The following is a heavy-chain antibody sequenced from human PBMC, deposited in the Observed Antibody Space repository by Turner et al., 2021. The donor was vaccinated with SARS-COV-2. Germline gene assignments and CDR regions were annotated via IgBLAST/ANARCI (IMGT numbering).Heavy chain of an antibody. V-gene: IGHV1-24*01. CDR3: ATGVAVAGTPSEYYYYYGMDV. J-gene: IGHJ6*02. Sequence: QVQLVQSGAEVKKPGASVKVPCKISGYTLTELSLYWVRQAPGKGLEWMGGFDPEDGETIYAQNFQGRVTMTEDTSTDTADMELSSLRSEDTAVYFCATGVAVAGTPSEYYYYYGMDVWGQGTTVTVSS. CDR2: FDPEDGET. D-gene: IGHD6-19*01. CDR1: GYTLTELS.